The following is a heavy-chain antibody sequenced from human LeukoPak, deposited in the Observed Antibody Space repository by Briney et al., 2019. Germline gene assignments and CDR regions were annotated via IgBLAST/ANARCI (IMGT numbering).Heavy chain of an antibody. CDR1: GFTFSSYA. CDR3: ARASGGSCYFNWFDP. J-gene: IGHJ5*02. CDR2: ISYDGSNK. D-gene: IGHD2-15*01. Sequence: HPGGSLRLSCAASGFTFSSYAMHWVRQAPGKGLEWVAVISYDGSNKYYADSVKGRFTISRDNSKHTLYLQMNSLRAEDTAVYYCARASGGSCYFNWFDPWGQGTLVTVSS. V-gene: IGHV3-30*04.